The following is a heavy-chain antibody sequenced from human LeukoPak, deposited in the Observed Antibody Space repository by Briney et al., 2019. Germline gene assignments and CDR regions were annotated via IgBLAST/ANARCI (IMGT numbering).Heavy chain of an antibody. V-gene: IGHV3-23*01. CDR1: GFTFSSYA. D-gene: IGHD1-26*01. Sequence: PGGSLRLSCAASGFTFSSYAMSWVRQAPGKGLEWVSAISGSGGSTYYADSVKGRFTISRDNSKNTLYLQMNSLRAEDTAVYYCAKVSGDDRYYYYYGMDVWGQGTTVTVSS. CDR3: AKVSGDDRYYYYYGMDV. J-gene: IGHJ6*02. CDR2: ISGSGGST.